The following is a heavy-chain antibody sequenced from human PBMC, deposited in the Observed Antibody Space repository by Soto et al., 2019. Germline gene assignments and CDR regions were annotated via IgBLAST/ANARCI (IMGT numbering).Heavy chain of an antibody. CDR3: ASRPSPYDDMFTGYETFLY. J-gene: IGHJ4*02. Sequence: QVQLVESGGGVVQPGRSLRLSCAASGFTFSSYAMHWVRQAPGKGLEWVAVISYDGSNKYYADSVKGRFTISRDNSKNALYLQMNSLRAEDTAVYYCASRPSPYDDMFTGYETFLYLGQGTLVAFSS. CDR2: ISYDGSNK. D-gene: IGHD3-9*01. CDR1: GFTFSSYA. V-gene: IGHV3-30-3*01.